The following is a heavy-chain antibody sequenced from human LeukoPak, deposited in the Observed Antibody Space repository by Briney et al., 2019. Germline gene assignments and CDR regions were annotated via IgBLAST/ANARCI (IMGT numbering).Heavy chain of an antibody. V-gene: IGHV3-21*01. Sequence: KTGGSLRLSCAASGFTFSSYSMNRVRQAPGKGLEWVSSISSSSSYIYYADSVKGRFTISRDNAKNSLYLQMNSLRAEDTAVYYCARDRNLQYYFDYWGQGTLVTVSS. D-gene: IGHD5-24*01. CDR1: GFTFSSYS. CDR2: ISSSSSYI. CDR3: ARDRNLQYYFDY. J-gene: IGHJ4*02.